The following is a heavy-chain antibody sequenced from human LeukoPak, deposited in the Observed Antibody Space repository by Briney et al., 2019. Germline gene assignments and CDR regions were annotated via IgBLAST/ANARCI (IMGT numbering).Heavy chain of an antibody. CDR3: AKDASSSWSRYYFDY. J-gene: IGHJ4*02. V-gene: IGHV3-23*01. CDR1: GFTFSNYA. D-gene: IGHD6-13*01. Sequence: PGGSLRLSCAASGFTFSNYAMDWVRQAPGKGLEWVSAISTGGDRAYYADSVKGRFTISRDNSKNTLYLQMNSLRAEDTAVYYCAKDASSSWSRYYFDYWGQGTLVTVSS. CDR2: ISTGGDRA.